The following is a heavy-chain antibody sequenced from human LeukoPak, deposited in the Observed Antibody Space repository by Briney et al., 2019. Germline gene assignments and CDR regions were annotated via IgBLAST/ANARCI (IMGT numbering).Heavy chain of an antibody. CDR3: ARGGIAVAGSDWNYFDY. J-gene: IGHJ4*02. V-gene: IGHV4-34*01. CDR1: GGSFSGYY. D-gene: IGHD6-19*01. Sequence: SETLSLTCAVYGGSFSGYYWSWIRQPPGKGLEWIGEINHSGSTNYNPSLKSRVTISVDTSKNQFSLKLRSVTAADTAVYYCARGGIAVAGSDWNYFDYWGQGTLVTVSS. CDR2: INHSGST.